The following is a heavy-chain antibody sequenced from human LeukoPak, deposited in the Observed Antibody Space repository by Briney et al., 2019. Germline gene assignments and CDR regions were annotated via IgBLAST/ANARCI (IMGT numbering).Heavy chain of an antibody. D-gene: IGHD2-15*01. CDR1: GGSISSGGYY. V-gene: IGHV4-31*03. CDR2: IYYSGST. J-gene: IGHJ3*02. Sequence: SETLSLTCTVSGGSISSGGYYWSWIRQHPGKGLEWTGYIYYSGSTYYNPSLKSRVTISVDTPKNQFSLKLSSVTAADTAVYYCARGRYCSADICSGGDAFDIWGQGTMVSVSS. CDR3: ARGRYCSADICSGGDAFDI.